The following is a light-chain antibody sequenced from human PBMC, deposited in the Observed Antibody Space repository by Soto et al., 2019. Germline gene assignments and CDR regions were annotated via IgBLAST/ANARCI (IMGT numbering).Light chain of an antibody. CDR2: DAS. J-gene: IGKJ5*01. Sequence: EIVLTQSPATLSLSPGERATLSCRASQSVSSHLAWYQQKPGQAPRLLIYDASNRATDIPARFSGSGSGTDFTLTISSLEPEDFAVYYCQQRSNWFTFGQGTRLEMK. CDR3: QQRSNWFT. CDR1: QSVSSH. V-gene: IGKV3-11*01.